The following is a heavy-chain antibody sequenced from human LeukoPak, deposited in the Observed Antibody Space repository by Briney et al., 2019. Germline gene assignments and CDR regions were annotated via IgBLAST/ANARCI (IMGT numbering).Heavy chain of an antibody. V-gene: IGHV1-69*04. CDR3: ARDQGLTAPPPYGLDV. Sequence: SVKVSCKTSGGTFSSSAITWVRQAPGQGLEWMVRIIPVLNITTYAQKFQGSVTITADTSTSTVYMERSSLRSEETAVYYCARDQGLTAPPPYGLDVWGQGTTVIVSS. D-gene: IGHD5-18*01. CDR1: GGTFSSSA. CDR2: IIPVLNIT. J-gene: IGHJ6*02.